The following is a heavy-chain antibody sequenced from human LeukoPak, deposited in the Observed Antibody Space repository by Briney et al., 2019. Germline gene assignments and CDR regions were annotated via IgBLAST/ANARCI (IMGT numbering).Heavy chain of an antibody. J-gene: IGHJ4*02. V-gene: IGHV1-2*06. D-gene: IGHD3-16*01. CDR1: GYTFTGNY. CDR2: INPNSGGT. CDR3: TRDTPFGGY. Sequence: ASVNVSCKASGYTFTGNYMHWVRQAPGQGLEWMGRINPNSGGTNYAQKFQGRVTMTRDTSISTAYMELSRLRSDDTAVYYCTRDTPFGGYWGQGTLVTVSS.